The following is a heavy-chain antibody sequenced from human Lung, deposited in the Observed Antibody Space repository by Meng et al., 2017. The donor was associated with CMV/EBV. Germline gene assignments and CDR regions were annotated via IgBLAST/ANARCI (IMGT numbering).Heavy chain of an antibody. J-gene: IGHJ3*02. CDR3: ARVPQNIAAAGISAFDI. D-gene: IGHD6-13*01. CDR1: GGSVSSGSFY. V-gene: IGHV4-61*01. CDR2: VYYSGST. Sequence: SXTLSLTCTVSGGSVSSGSFYWSWIRQPPGEGLEWIGFVYYSGSTNYNPALKSRVTMSIDTSKNQFSLKLSSVTAADTAMYYCARVPQNIAAAGISAFDIWGQGTXVTVSS.